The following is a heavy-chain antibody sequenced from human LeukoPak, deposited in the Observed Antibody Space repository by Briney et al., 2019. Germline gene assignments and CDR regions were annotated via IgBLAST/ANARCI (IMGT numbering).Heavy chain of an antibody. CDR2: ISYDGSNK. Sequence: GRSLRLSCAASGFTFSSYAMHWVRQAPGKGLEWVAVISYDGSNKYYADSVKGRFTISRDNSKNTLYLQMNSLRAEDTAVYYCARDYKLPQGWLGYWGQGTLVTVSS. J-gene: IGHJ4*02. D-gene: IGHD3-9*01. CDR3: ARDYKLPQGWLGY. CDR1: GFTFSSYA. V-gene: IGHV3-30-3*01.